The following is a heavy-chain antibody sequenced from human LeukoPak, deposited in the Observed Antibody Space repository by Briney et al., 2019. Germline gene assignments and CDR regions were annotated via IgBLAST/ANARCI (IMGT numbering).Heavy chain of an antibody. J-gene: IGHJ2*01. D-gene: IGHD3-10*01. CDR3: ARDLWDLRFGERTNWYFDL. Sequence: SEALSLTCTVSGGSISSYYWSWIRQPAGKGLEWIGRIYTSGSTNYNLSLKSRVTMSVDTSKNQFSLKLSSVTAADTAVYYCARDLWDLRFGERTNWYFDLWGRGTLVTVSS. CDR1: GGSISSYY. V-gene: IGHV4-4*07. CDR2: IYTSGST.